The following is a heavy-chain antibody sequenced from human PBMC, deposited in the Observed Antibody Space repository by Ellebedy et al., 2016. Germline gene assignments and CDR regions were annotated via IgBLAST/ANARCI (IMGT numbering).Heavy chain of an antibody. J-gene: IGHJ4*02. CDR3: AQVYYDILTGYYVDY. D-gene: IGHD3-9*01. Sequence: SETLSLTXTVSGGSISSYYWSWIRQPPGKGLEWIGYIYYSGSTNYNPSLKSRVTISVDTSKNQFSLKLSSVTAADTAVYYCAQVYYDILTGYYVDYWGQGTLVTVSS. V-gene: IGHV4-59*01. CDR2: IYYSGST. CDR1: GGSISSYY.